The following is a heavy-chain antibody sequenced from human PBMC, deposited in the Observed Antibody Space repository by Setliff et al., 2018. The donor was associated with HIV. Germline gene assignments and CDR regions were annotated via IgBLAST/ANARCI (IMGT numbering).Heavy chain of an antibody. Sequence: ASVKVSCKTSGYTFTSYTTHWVRQAPGQGLEWMGLINPSDGSTSYAPKFQDRVTMTRDTSTTTVYMELSSLRSEDTAVYYCATELYYNFWRSFDYWGQGTLVTVSS. D-gene: IGHD3-3*01. CDR3: ATELYYNFWRSFDY. CDR1: GYTFTSYT. J-gene: IGHJ4*02. V-gene: IGHV1-46*01. CDR2: INPSDGST.